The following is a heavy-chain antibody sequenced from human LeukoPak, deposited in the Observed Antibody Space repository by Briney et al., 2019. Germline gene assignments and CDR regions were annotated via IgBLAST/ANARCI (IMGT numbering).Heavy chain of an antibody. CDR2: IYPGDSDT. CDR1: GSSFTNYW. CDR3: ARRRKIAAAGTWDNWFDP. J-gene: IGHJ5*02. V-gene: IGHV5-51*01. D-gene: IGHD6-13*01. Sequence: GESLKISCQGSGSSFTNYWIGWVRQLPGKGLEWMGIIYPGDSDTRYSPSFQGQVTISADKSISTAYLQWSSLKASDTAMYYCARRRKIAAAGTWDNWFDPWGQGTLVTVSS.